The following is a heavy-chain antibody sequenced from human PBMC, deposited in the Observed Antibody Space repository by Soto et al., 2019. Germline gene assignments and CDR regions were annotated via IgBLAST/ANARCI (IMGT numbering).Heavy chain of an antibody. J-gene: IGHJ6*02. CDR1: GFTFSSYS. CDR3: ARPEYSSSSYGMDV. D-gene: IGHD6-6*01. V-gene: IGHV3-48*02. Sequence: EVQLVESGGGLGQPGGSLRLSCAASGFTFSSYSMNWVRQAPGKGLEWVSYISSSSSTIYYADSVKGRFTIYRDNAKNSLYLQMNILRDEDTSVYYCARPEYSSSSYGMDVWGQGTTVTVSS. CDR2: ISSSSSTI.